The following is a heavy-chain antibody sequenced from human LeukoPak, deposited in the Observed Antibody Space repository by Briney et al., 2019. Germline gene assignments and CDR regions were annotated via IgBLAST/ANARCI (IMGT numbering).Heavy chain of an antibody. CDR3: ARDGRHRYCSSTSCYRGWFDP. CDR1: GYTFTGYY. J-gene: IGHJ5*02. Sequence: ASVKVSCKASGYTFTGYYMHWVRQAPGQGLEWMGWINPNSGDTNYAQKFQGRVTMTRETSISTAYMELSSLRSEDTAVYYCARDGRHRYCSSTSCYRGWFDPWGQGTLVTVSS. D-gene: IGHD2-2*01. V-gene: IGHV1-2*02. CDR2: INPNSGDT.